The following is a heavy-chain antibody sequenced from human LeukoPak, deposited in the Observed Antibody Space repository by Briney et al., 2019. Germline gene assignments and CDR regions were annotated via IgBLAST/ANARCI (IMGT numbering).Heavy chain of an antibody. CDR2: ISGSGGST. J-gene: IGHJ6*02. V-gene: IGHV3-23*01. CDR1: GLTFSSYA. Sequence: GGSLRLSCAASGLTFSSYAMSWVRQAPGKGLEWVSAISGSGGSTYYADSVKGRFTISRDNSKNTLYLQMNSLRAEDTAVYYCARDFLYYDFWSGYYSGGYYYGMDVWGQGTTVTVSS. D-gene: IGHD3-3*01. CDR3: ARDFLYYDFWSGYYSGGYYYGMDV.